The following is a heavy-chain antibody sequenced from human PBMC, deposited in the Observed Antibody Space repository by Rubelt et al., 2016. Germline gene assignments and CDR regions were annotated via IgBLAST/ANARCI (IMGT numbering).Heavy chain of an antibody. D-gene: IGHD6-13*01. V-gene: IGHV4-34*01. Sequence: QVLLQQWGAGLLKPSETLSLTCAVYGGSFSDHYWTWIRQPPGKGLEWIGEINHSGSTNYNPSLKSRVTLSVDTSKNQFSVKLISVTAADSALYYCARFRGAAGVDSWGQGTLVTVSS. CDR3: ARFRGAAGVDS. CDR2: INHSGST. J-gene: IGHJ4*02. CDR1: GGSFSDHY.